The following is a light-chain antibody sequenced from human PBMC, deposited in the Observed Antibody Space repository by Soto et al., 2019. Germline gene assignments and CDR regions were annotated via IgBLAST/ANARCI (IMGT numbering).Light chain of an antibody. CDR1: QSVSNNY. Sequence: EVVLTQSPGTLSLSPRERATLSCRASQSVSNNYSAWYQHKPGQAPRLLIYGASNRAPGIPDRFSRSGSGPDFTLTISILEPEDFAVYYCQQYAASPRTCGQGTLVEVK. V-gene: IGKV3-20*01. J-gene: IGKJ1*01. CDR2: GAS. CDR3: QQYAASPRT.